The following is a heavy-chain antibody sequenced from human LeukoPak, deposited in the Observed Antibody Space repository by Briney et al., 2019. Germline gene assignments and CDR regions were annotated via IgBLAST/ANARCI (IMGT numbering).Heavy chain of an antibody. CDR3: ARERGSGYLDY. D-gene: IGHD3-3*01. CDR2: IYHSGST. Sequence: SETLSLTCTVSGYSISSGYYWGWIRQPPGKGLEWIGYIYHSGSTYYNPSLKSRVTISVDRSKNQFSLKLSSVTAADTAVYYCARERGSGYLDYWGQGTLVTVSS. V-gene: IGHV4-38-2*02. CDR1: GYSISSGYY. J-gene: IGHJ4*02.